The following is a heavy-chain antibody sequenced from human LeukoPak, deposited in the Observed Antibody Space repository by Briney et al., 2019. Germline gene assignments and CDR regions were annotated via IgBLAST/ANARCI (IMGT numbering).Heavy chain of an antibody. Sequence: PGGSLRLSCAASGFDLSTYEMNWVRQAPGKGLEWIADITISGHTKNYADSVKGRFTISRDNARTSLYLQMNSLGVEDTGVYYCARGDPHADLWGQGTLVTVSP. CDR3: ARGDPHADL. CDR1: GFDLSTYE. J-gene: IGHJ5*02. CDR2: ITISGHTK. V-gene: IGHV3-48*03.